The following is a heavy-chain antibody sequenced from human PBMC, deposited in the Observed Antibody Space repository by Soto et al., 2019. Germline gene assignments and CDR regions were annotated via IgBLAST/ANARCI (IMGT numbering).Heavy chain of an antibody. D-gene: IGHD3-10*01. V-gene: IGHV3-74*01. CDR1: GFTFGSYW. CDR3: SRETLWFGESPKS. CDR2: SNGDGSST. J-gene: IGHJ4*02. Sequence: EVHLVESGGGSVQPGGSLRISCAASGFTFGSYWMDWVRQAPGKGLVWVSRSNGDGSSTTYADSVKGRFTISRDNAKNTLYLQMSSLRVDDTAVYYCSRETLWFGESPKSGGQGTLVTVSS.